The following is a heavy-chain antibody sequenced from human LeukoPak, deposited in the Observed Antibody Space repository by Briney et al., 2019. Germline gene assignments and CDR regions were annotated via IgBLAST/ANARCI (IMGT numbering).Heavy chain of an antibody. D-gene: IGHD4-23*01. Sequence: AVKVSFKASGGTFSSYAMSWVRQAPGQGLEWMGGIIPIFGTANYAQKFQGRVTITADKSTSTAYMELSSLRSEVTAVYYCARAPRVYGGNSGLNWGQGTRVTVSS. CDR3: ARAPRVYGGNSGLN. V-gene: IGHV1-69*06. CDR2: IIPIFGTA. CDR1: GGTFSSYA. J-gene: IGHJ4*02.